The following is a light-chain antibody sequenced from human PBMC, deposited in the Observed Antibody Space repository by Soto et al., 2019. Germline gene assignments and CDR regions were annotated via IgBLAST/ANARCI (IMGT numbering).Light chain of an antibody. CDR3: QQYGSSST. CDR1: QNISVY. Sequence: ELVSTQSPAPLSVSPGDSATLSCRASQNISVYLAWYRQKPGQAPRLLIYDASNRATGIPARFSGSGSGTEFTLTISSLEPEDFAVYYCQQYGSSSTCGQGTRLEIK. V-gene: IGKV3-11*01. CDR2: DAS. J-gene: IGKJ5*01.